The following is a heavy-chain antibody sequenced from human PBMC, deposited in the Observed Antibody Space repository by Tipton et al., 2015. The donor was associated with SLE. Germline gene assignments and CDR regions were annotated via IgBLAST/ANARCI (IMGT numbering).Heavy chain of an antibody. J-gene: IGHJ4*02. V-gene: IGHV5-10-1*01. CDR1: GYSFTSYW. CDR3: ARPRRYYYGSLDY. CDR2: IDPSDSYT. Sequence: VQLVQSGAEVKKPGESLKISCKGSGYSFTSYWIGWVRQMPGKGLEWMGRIDPSDSYTNYSPSFQGHVTISADKSISTAYLQWSSLEASDTAMYYCARPRRYYYGSLDYWGQGTLVTVSS. D-gene: IGHD3-10*01.